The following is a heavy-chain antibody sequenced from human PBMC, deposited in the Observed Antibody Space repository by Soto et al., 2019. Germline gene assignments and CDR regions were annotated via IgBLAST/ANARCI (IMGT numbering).Heavy chain of an antibody. J-gene: IGHJ5*02. Sequence: GGSLRLSCAASGFTFSSYGMHWVRQAPGKGLEWVAVISYDGSNKYYADSVKGRFTISRDNSKNTLYLQMNSLRAEDTAVYYCAKAGERSYSSSHLNWFDPWGQGTLVTVPS. CDR2: ISYDGSNK. CDR1: GFTFSSYG. V-gene: IGHV3-30*18. D-gene: IGHD6-6*01. CDR3: AKAGERSYSSSHLNWFDP.